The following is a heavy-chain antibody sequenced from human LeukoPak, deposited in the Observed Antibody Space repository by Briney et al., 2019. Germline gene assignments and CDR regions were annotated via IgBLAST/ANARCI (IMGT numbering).Heavy chain of an antibody. CDR2: ITDSGGDT. V-gene: IGHV3-23*01. Sequence: GGSLRLSCVASGFTFSLYAMIWVRQAPGKGLGWVSAITDSGGDTYSSDSVKGRFTISRDNSKSTLYLQMDSLRGDDTAVYYCAKGSAASRPYYFDYWGQGALVTVSS. J-gene: IGHJ4*02. D-gene: IGHD6-6*01. CDR3: AKGSAASRPYYFDY. CDR1: GFTFSLYA.